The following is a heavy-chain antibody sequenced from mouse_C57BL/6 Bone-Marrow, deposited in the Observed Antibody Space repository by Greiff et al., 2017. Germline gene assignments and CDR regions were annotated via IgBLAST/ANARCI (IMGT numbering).Heavy chain of an antibody. J-gene: IGHJ1*03. CDR1: DSEVFPIAY. CDR3: ARRGYYYGSSYWYFDV. D-gene: IGHD1-1*01. V-gene: IGHV15-2*01. CDR2: ILPSIGRT. Sequence: VQLQQSGSELRRPGSSVKLSCKDFDSEVFPIAYMSWVRHKPGHGFEWIGGILPSIGRTIYGGKFVDKATLDADTLSNTAYLELNSLTSADSAIYYCARRGYYYGSSYWYFDVWGTGTTVTVSS.